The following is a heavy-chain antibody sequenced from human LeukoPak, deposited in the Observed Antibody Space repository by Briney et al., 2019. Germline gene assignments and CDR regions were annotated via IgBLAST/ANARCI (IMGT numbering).Heavy chain of an antibody. Sequence: PGGSLRLSCAASGFTFSSYGMHWVRQAPGKGLEWVAVISYDGSNKYYADSVKGRFTISRDNSKNTLYMQLNSLRVEDTAVYYCAKGGAYSTFEFWGQGTLVTVSS. J-gene: IGHJ4*02. D-gene: IGHD1-26*01. V-gene: IGHV3-33*05. CDR3: AKGGAYSTFEF. CDR2: ISYDGSNK. CDR1: GFTFSSYG.